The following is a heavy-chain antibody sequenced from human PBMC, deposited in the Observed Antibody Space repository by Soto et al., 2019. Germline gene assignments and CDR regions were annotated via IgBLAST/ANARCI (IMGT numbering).Heavy chain of an antibody. Sequence: ASVKVSCKVSGYTLTELSMHWVRQAPGKGLEWMGGFDPEDGETIYAQKFQGRVTMTEDTSTDTAYMELSSLRSEDTAVYYCARGLTVTMVRGVNYGMDVWGQGTTVTVSS. V-gene: IGHV1-24*01. D-gene: IGHD3-10*01. CDR3: ARGLTVTMVRGVNYGMDV. CDR2: FDPEDGET. J-gene: IGHJ6*02. CDR1: GYTLTELS.